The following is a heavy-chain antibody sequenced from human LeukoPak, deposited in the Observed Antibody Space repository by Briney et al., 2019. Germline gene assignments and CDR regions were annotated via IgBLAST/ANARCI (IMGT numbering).Heavy chain of an antibody. D-gene: IGHD4-11*01. V-gene: IGHV1-69*13. CDR3: ARDRDDYSNFDY. J-gene: IGHJ4*02. CDR2: TIPIFGTA. Sequence: SVKVSCKASGGTFSSYAISWVRQAPGQGLERMGGTIPIFGTANYAQKFQGRVTITADESTSTAYMELSSLRSEDTAVYYCARDRDDYSNFDYWGQGTLVTVSS. CDR1: GGTFSSYA.